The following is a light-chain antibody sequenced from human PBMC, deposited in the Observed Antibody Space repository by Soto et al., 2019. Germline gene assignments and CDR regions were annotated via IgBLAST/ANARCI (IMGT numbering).Light chain of an antibody. V-gene: IGKV4-1*01. J-gene: IGKJ1*01. CDR2: WAS. CDR3: QQYYSTPPT. Sequence: DIVMTQSVDSLAVSLGERATINCKSIQSVSHSSNNKNYLAWYQQKPGQPPKLLIYWASTRESGVPDRFSGSGSGTDFTLTISSLQAEDVAVYYCQQYYSTPPTFGQGTKVEIK. CDR1: QSVSHSSNNKNY.